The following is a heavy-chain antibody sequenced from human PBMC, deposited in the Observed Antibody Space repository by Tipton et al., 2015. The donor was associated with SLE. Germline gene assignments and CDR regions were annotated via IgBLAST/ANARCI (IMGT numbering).Heavy chain of an antibody. J-gene: IGHJ4*02. CDR2: ISYSGST. V-gene: IGHV4-39*07. CDR1: GGSISSSSYY. Sequence: TLSLTCTVSGGSISSSSYYWGWIRQPPGKGLEWIGYISYSGSTSYYPSLKSRVTISLHTSKNQFSLKLSSVTAADTAVYYCARGGRFLEWLTYWGQGTLVTVSS. D-gene: IGHD3-3*01. CDR3: ARGGRFLEWLTY.